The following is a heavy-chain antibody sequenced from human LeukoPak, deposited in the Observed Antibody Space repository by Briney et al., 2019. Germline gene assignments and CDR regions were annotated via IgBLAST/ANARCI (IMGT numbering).Heavy chain of an antibody. D-gene: IGHD6-13*01. CDR3: ARGGIAAAGSFDY. Sequence: SVKVSCKASGGTFSSYAISWERQAPGQGLEWMGGIIPIFGTANYAQKFQGRVTITADESTSTAYMELSSLRSEDTAVYYCARGGIAAAGSFDYWGQGTLVTVSS. V-gene: IGHV1-69*01. CDR1: GGTFSSYA. J-gene: IGHJ4*02. CDR2: IIPIFGTA.